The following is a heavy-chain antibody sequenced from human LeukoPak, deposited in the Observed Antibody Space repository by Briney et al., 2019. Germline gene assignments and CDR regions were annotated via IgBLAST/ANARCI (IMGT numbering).Heavy chain of an antibody. CDR3: AKDPGIVVVPAAISM. Sequence: GGSLILCYAASGFTFSCYAMRLLRLPPGNGLERVSAISACGGSTYYAHSFKGRFTISRDNSKNTLYREMNILRAEDTAVYCCAKDPGIVVVPAAISMGGRETVVSVSS. D-gene: IGHD2-2*02. V-gene: IGHV3-23*01. CDR1: GFTFSCYA. J-gene: IGHJ2*01. CDR2: ISACGGST.